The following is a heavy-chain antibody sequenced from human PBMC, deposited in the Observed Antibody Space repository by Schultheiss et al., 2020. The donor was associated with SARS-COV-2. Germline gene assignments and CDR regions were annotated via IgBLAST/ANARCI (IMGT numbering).Heavy chain of an antibody. CDR3: ARGTSGYCSGGSCLSPYYYGMDV. CDR2: IYYSGST. Sequence: SETLSLTCAVSGGSISSSNWWSWIRQHPGKGLEWIGYIYYSGSTYYNPSLKSRVTISVDTSKNQFSLKLSSVTAADTAVYYCARGTSGYCSGGSCLSPYYYGMDVWGQGTTVTVSS. V-gene: IGHV4-31*11. J-gene: IGHJ6*02. CDR1: GGSISSSNW. D-gene: IGHD2-15*01.